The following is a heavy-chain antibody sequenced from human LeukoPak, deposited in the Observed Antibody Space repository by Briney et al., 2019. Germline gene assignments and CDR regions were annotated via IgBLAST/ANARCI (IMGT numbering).Heavy chain of an antibody. CDR3: VRDSRYGSGWFEDGLDF. CDR2: INDRGST. CDR1: GDSVRNYY. D-gene: IGHD6-13*01. V-gene: IGHV4-59*02. J-gene: IGHJ6*02. Sequence: SEILSLTCTVSGDSVRNYYWSWIRQPPGQGLEWLGHINDRGSTNYNPSLQGRVTISIDTSKNQFSLKVNSVTAADTAVYYCVRDSRYGSGWFEDGLDFWGQGTTVTVS.